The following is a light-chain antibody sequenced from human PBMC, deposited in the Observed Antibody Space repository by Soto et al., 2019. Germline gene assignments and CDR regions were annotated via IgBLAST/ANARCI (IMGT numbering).Light chain of an antibody. CDR1: SSDVGAYNY. CDR2: EVS. J-gene: IGLJ1*01. V-gene: IGLV2-8*01. CDR3: SSYAGRNNYV. Sequence: QSALTQPPSASGSPGQSVAISCTGTSSDVGAYNYVSWYQQHPGKAPKLMIYEVSKRPSGVPDRFSGSKSANTASLTVSGLQAEDEADYYCSSYAGRNNYVFGTGTKVTVL.